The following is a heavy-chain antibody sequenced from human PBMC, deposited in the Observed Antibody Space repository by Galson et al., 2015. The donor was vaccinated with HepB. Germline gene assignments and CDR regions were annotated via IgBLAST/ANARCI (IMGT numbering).Heavy chain of an antibody. V-gene: IGHV3-30*04. CDR2: ISYDGSNK. Sequence: SLRLSCAASGFTFSSYAVHWVRQAPGKGLKWVAVISYDGSNKYYADSVKGRFTISRDNSKNTLYLQMNSLRAEDTAVYYCAKDGGFRVVVMADAFDIWGQGTMVTVSS. J-gene: IGHJ3*02. CDR1: GFTFSSYA. D-gene: IGHD3-22*01. CDR3: AKDGGFRVVVMADAFDI.